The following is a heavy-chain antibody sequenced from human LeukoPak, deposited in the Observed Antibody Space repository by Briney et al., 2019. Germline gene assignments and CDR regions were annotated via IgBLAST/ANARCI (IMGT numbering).Heavy chain of an antibody. CDR1: GFTFGSYA. CDR3: AKVPYSDYGSGRPPFMDV. D-gene: IGHD3-10*01. Sequence: GGSLRLSCAASGFTFGSYAMSWVRQAPGRGLEWVATISDSGDSTYYADSVKGRFTISRDNSKKTLYLQMDSLRAEDTAIHYCAKVPYSDYGSGRPPFMDVWGQGTTVAVSS. CDR2: ISDSGDST. J-gene: IGHJ6*02. V-gene: IGHV3-23*01.